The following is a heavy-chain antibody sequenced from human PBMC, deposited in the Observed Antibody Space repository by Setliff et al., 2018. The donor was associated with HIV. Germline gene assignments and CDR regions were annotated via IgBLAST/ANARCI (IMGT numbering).Heavy chain of an antibody. CDR2: INDYGTTT. CDR1: GFSITTYW. D-gene: IGHD5-12*01. CDR3: AREVCGYDQGGYGMEV. V-gene: IGHV3-74*01. J-gene: IGHJ6*02. Sequence: GGSLRLSCAASGFSITTYWMHWVRQVPGKGLVWVSRINDYGTTTNYADSVKGRFAISRDNAKSTLYLQMNSLRAEDTAVYYCAREVCGYDQGGYGMEVWGQGTTVTVSS.